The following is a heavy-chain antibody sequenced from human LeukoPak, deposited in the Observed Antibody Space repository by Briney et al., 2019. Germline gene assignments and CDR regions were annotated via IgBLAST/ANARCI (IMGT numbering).Heavy chain of an antibody. D-gene: IGHD5/OR15-5a*01. V-gene: IGHV4-59*01. Sequence: SETLSLSRTVSGGSFSSYYWSWVRQTPGKGLEWIGYIYYSGSTNYNPSLKSRVTISVDTSKNQFSLKLSSVTAADTAVYYCARESTNDAFDIWGQGTMVTVSS. CDR1: GGSFSSYY. CDR2: IYYSGST. J-gene: IGHJ3*02. CDR3: ARESTNDAFDI.